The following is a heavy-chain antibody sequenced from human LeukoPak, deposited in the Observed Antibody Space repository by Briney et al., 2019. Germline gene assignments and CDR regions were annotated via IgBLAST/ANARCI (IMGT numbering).Heavy chain of an antibody. CDR3: ARGGWVEKAPFDY. CDR1: GYTLTELS. D-gene: IGHD5-24*01. Sequence: ASVKVSCKVSGYTLTELSMHWVRQAPGKGLEWMGGFDLEDGETIYAQKFQGRVTMTRDTSTSTVYMELSSVRSEDTAVYYCARGGWVEKAPFDYWGQGTLVTVSS. V-gene: IGHV1-24*01. J-gene: IGHJ4*02. CDR2: FDLEDGET.